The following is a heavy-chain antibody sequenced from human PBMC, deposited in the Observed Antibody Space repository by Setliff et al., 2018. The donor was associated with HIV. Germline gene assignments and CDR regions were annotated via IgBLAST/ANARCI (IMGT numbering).Heavy chain of an antibody. V-gene: IGHV3-7*03. J-gene: IGHJ3*02. CDR2: IKQDGTEN. CDR3: ARDAEYHDSSGYYDAFDI. Sequence: GESLKISCAASGITFSGYSMSWVRQAPGKGLEWVANIKQDGTENYYVDSVKGRFTISRDNSKNTLYLQMDSLRAEDTAVYYCARDAEYHDSSGYYDAFDIWGQGTKVTVSS. D-gene: IGHD3-22*01. CDR1: GITFSGYS.